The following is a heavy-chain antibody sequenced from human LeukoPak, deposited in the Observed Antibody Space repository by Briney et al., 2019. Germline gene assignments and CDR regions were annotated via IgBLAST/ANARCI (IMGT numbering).Heavy chain of an antibody. Sequence: GGSLRLSCAASGFTFDTYAMSWVRQAPGKGLQWVSTISGSGGSTYYADSVKGRFTVSRDNSKNTPYLQMNSLTAEDTAVYYCARSREASAGTGSFDYWGQGTLVTISS. V-gene: IGHV3-23*01. J-gene: IGHJ4*02. CDR2: ISGSGGST. D-gene: IGHD6-13*01. CDR3: ARSREASAGTGSFDY. CDR1: GFTFDTYA.